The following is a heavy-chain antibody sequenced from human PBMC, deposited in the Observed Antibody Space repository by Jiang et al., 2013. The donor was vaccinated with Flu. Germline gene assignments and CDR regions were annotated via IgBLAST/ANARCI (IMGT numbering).Heavy chain of an antibody. V-gene: IGHV3-66*01. J-gene: IGHJ4*02. CDR3: ASSTVTPGAFDY. Sequence: PGGSLRLSCAASGFMVSSKYMIWVRQAPGKGLEWVSGVNNGGEAFYQDSVNGRFTISRDKSKNTLDLQMNSLRVEDTAMYFCASSTVTPGAFDYWGQGTLVTVSS. D-gene: IGHD2-8*02. CDR1: GFMVSSKY. CDR2: VNNGGEA.